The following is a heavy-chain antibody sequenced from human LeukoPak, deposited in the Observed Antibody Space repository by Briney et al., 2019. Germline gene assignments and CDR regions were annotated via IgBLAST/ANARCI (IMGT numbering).Heavy chain of an antibody. J-gene: IGHJ5*02. CDR2: IRSTGDT. D-gene: IGHD5-12*01. Sequence: GGSLRLSCAASGFIFSQYSINWVRQAPGKGLEWVSHIRSTGDTFYADSGKGRFTVSRDNARNSLYLQMNSLRGEDTAMYYCARDAGNSGYGCDLWGQGTLVTVSS. CDR3: ARDAGNSGYGCDL. CDR1: GFIFSQYS. V-gene: IGHV3-48*01.